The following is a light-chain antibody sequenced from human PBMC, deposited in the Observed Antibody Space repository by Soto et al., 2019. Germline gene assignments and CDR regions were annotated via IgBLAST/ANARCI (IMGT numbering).Light chain of an antibody. J-gene: IGKJ1*01. V-gene: IGKV1-8*01. Sequence: AIRMTQSPSSLSASTEDRVTITCRASQGISSYLAWYQQKPGKAPKLLIYAASTLQSGVPSRFSGSGSGTDFTLTISCLQSEDFATYYCQQYYSYPPTFGQGTKVDI. CDR3: QQYYSYPPT. CDR2: AAS. CDR1: QGISSY.